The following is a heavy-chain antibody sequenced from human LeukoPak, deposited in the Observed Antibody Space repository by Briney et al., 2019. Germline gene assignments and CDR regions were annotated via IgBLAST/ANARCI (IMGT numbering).Heavy chain of an antibody. V-gene: IGHV1-58*02. CDR1: GFTFTSSA. CDR3: AARLTLRGYYDSSGYPEP. Sequence: GASVKVSCKASGFTFTSSAMQWVRQARGQGLEWIGWIVVGSGNTNYAQKFQERVTMTRDMSTSTACMELSSLRSEDTAVYYCAARLTLRGYYDSSGYPEPWGQGTLVTVSS. J-gene: IGHJ5*02. CDR2: IVVGSGNT. D-gene: IGHD3-22*01.